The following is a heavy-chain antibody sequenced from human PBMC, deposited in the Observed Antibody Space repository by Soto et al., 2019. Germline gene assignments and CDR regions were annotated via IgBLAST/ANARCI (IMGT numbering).Heavy chain of an antibody. CDR1: GDSMSSYY. Sequence: SETLSLTCSVSGDSMSSYYWSWIRQPPGKGLDWIGYIYYSGSTNYNPSLKSRVIISVDTSENQFSLKLSSVNAADTAVYYCARHYSSAWYKVDSWGQGTLVTVSS. CDR3: ARHYSSAWYKVDS. D-gene: IGHD6-13*01. CDR2: IYYSGST. V-gene: IGHV4-59*01. J-gene: IGHJ4*02.